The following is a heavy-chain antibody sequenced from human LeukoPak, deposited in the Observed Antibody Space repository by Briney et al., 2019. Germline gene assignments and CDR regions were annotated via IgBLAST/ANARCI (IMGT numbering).Heavy chain of an antibody. CDR1: GFTVSSNY. CDR3: ARTAMGKVGAKTFGYFDY. D-gene: IGHD1-26*01. CDR2: IYSGGST. J-gene: IGHJ4*02. V-gene: IGHV3-66*01. Sequence: PGGSLRLSRAASGFTVSSNYMSWVRQAPGKGLEWVSVIYSGGSTYYADSVKGRFTISRDNSKNTLYLQMNSLRAEDTAVYYCARTAMGKVGAKTFGYFDYWGQGTLVTVSS.